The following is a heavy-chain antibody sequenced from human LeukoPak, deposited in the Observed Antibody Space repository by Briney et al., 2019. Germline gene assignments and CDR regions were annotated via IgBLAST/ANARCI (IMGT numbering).Heavy chain of an antibody. CDR3: ARFLGYYDSSGYYLNWFDP. CDR2: INHSGST. CDR1: GGSFSGYY. D-gene: IGHD3-22*01. Sequence: SETLSLTCAVYGGSFSGYYWSLIRQPPGKGLEWIGEINHSGSTNYNPSLKSRVTISVDTSKNQFSLKLSSVTAADTAVYYCARFLGYYDSSGYYLNWFDPWGQGTLVTVSS. V-gene: IGHV4-34*01. J-gene: IGHJ5*02.